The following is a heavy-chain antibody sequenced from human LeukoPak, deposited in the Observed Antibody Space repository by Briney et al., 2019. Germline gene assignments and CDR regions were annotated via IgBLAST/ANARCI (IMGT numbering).Heavy chain of an antibody. J-gene: IGHJ4*02. CDR1: GFTFSSYG. CDR3: AKDRIRNPVTYMDY. Sequence: GGSLRLSCAASGFTFSSYGMHWVRQAPGKGLEWVAVISYDGSNKYYADSVKGRFTISRDNSKNTLYLQMNSLRAEDTAVYYRAKDRIRNPVTYMDYWGQGTLVTVSS. V-gene: IGHV3-30*18. CDR2: ISYDGSNK. D-gene: IGHD1-14*01.